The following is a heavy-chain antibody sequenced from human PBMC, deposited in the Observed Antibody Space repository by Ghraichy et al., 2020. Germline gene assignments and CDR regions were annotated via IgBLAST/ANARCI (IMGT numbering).Heavy chain of an antibody. CDR2: IKSKTDGGTT. V-gene: IGHV3-15*01. CDR3: TTGAMLSEAVVVDY. J-gene: IGHJ4*02. CDR1: GFTFSNAW. Sequence: LSLTCAASGFTFSNAWMSWVRQAPGKGLEWVGRIKSKTDGGTTDYAAPVKGRFTISRDDSKNTLYLQMNSLKTEDTAVYYCTTGAMLSEAVVVDYWGQGTLVTVSS. D-gene: IGHD6-19*01.